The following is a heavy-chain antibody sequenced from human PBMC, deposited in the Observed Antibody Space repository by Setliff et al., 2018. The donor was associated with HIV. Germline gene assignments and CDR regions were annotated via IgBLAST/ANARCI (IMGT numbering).Heavy chain of an antibody. CDR2: INAGNGNT. J-gene: IGHJ3*02. CDR1: GYTFTNYA. D-gene: IGHD7-27*01. Sequence: ASVKVSCKASGYTFTNYAMHWVRQAPGQRLEWMGWINAGNGNTKYSQKFQGRVTITRDTSASTAYMELSSLRSEDTAVYYCARSRDWGSIGAFDIWGQGTMVTVSS. V-gene: IGHV1-3*01. CDR3: ARSRDWGSIGAFDI.